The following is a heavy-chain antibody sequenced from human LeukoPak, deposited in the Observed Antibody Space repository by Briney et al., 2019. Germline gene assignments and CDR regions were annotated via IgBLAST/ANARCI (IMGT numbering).Heavy chain of an antibody. D-gene: IGHD4-17*01. CDR1: GGSISSGGYY. V-gene: IGHV4-31*03. Sequence: PSETLSLTCTVSGGSISSGGYYWSWIRQHPGKGLEWIGYIYYSGSTYYNPSLKSRVTISVDTSKNQFSLKLSSVTAADTAVYYCASSTTVTYYFDYWGQETLVTVSS. J-gene: IGHJ4*02. CDR2: IYYSGST. CDR3: ASSTTVTYYFDY.